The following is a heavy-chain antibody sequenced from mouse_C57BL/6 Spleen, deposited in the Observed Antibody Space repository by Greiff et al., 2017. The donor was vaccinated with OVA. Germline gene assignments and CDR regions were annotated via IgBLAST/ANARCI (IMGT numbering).Heavy chain of an antibody. CDR3: AKNEDDYDEFAY. CDR2: IWRGGST. D-gene: IGHD2-4*01. J-gene: IGHJ3*01. V-gene: IGHV2-5*01. CDR1: GFSLTSYG. Sequence: VMLVESGPGLVQPSQSLSITCTVSGFSLTSYGVHWVRQSPGKGLEWLGVIWRGGSTDYNAAFMSRLSSTKDNSKSQVCFKMNSLQADDTAIYYCAKNEDDYDEFAYWGQGTLVTVSA.